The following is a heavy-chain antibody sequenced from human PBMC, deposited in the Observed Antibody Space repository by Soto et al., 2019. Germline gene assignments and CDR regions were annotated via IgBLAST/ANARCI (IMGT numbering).Heavy chain of an antibody. V-gene: IGHV3-30*18. CDR3: VKDGSSGWPYFYDMDV. CDR2: ISYDGRNK. D-gene: IGHD6-19*01. CDR1: GFTFSSYG. Sequence: QVQLVESGGAVVQPGRSLRLSCGASGFTFSSYGMHWVRQAPGKGLEWVAVISYDGRNKYYADAVKGRFTISRDNSKNTLYLQMSSLRAEDTAVYYCVKDGSSGWPYFYDMDVWGQGTTVTVSS. J-gene: IGHJ6*02.